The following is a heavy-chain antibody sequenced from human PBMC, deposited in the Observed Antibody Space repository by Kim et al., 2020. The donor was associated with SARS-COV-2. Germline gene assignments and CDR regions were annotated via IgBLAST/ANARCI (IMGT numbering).Heavy chain of an antibody. CDR3: ARVDGYSGYSDFDY. V-gene: IGHV3-7*03. Sequence: GGSLRLSCAASGFTFSSYWMSWVRQAPGKGLEWVANIKQDGSEKYYVDSVKGRFTISRDNAKNSLYLQMNSLRAEDTAVYYCARVDGYSGYSDFDYWGQGTLVTVSS. J-gene: IGHJ4*02. D-gene: IGHD5-12*01. CDR1: GFTFSSYW. CDR2: IKQDGSEK.